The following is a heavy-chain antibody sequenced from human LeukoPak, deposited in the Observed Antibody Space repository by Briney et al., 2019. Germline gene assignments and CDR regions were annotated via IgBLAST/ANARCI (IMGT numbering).Heavy chain of an antibody. CDR3: ARGRSGYSYGLFDY. V-gene: IGHV3-30-3*01. J-gene: IGHJ4*02. CDR1: GFTFSSYA. D-gene: IGHD5-18*01. Sequence: PGGSLRLSCAASGFTFSSYAMHWVRQAPGKGLEWVAVISYDGSNKYYADSVKGRFTISRDNSKNTLYLQMNSLRAEDTAVYYCARGRSGYSYGLFDYWGQGTLVTVSS. CDR2: ISYDGSNK.